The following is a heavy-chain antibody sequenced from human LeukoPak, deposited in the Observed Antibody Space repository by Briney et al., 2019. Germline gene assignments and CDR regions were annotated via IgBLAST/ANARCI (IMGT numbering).Heavy chain of an antibody. D-gene: IGHD3-10*01. CDR3: AREWSGFGELPDN. CDR2: ISGSGSGGST. Sequence: PGGSLRLSCAASGFTFSSSAMSWVRQAPGKGLEWVSNISGSGSGGSTYYADSAKGRFTISRDNSKNTLYLQMNSLRAEDTAVYYCAREWSGFGELPDNWGQGTLVTVS. V-gene: IGHV3-23*01. CDR1: GFTFSSSA. J-gene: IGHJ4*02.